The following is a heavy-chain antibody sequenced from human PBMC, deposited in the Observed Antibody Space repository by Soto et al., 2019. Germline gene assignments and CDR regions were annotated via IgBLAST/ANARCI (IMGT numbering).Heavy chain of an antibody. CDR3: AKDEVELHTVGVVITYYYYYMDV. CDR1: GFTFSSYG. D-gene: IGHD3-3*01. J-gene: IGHJ6*03. V-gene: IGHV3-30*18. Sequence: GGSLRLSCAASGFTFSSYGMHWVRQAPGKGLEWVAVISYDGSNKYYADSVKGRFTISRDNSKNTLYLQMNSLRAEDTAVYYCAKDEVELHTVGVVITYYYYYMDVWGKGTTVTVSS. CDR2: ISYDGSNK.